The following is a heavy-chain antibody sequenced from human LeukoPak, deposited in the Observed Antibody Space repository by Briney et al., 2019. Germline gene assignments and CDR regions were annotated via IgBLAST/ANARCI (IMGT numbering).Heavy chain of an antibody. CDR3: ARDSDGNGGVYGGFDY. Sequence: SETLSLTCTVSGGSISTYYWSWIRQPAGKGLEWIGRFYTSGSTNYNPSLKSRVIMSMDTSKNQFSLKLTSVTAADTAVYYCARDSDGNGGVYGGFDYWGQGTLVTVSS. V-gene: IGHV4-4*07. CDR2: FYTSGST. CDR1: GGSISTYY. J-gene: IGHJ4*02. D-gene: IGHD2-8*02.